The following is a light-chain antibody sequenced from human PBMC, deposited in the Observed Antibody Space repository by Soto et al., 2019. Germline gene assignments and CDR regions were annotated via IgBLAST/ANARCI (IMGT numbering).Light chain of an antibody. V-gene: IGKV1-5*03. Sequence: DIQMTQSPSTLSASVGDRVTITCRASQSISRWWAWYQQKPGRAPQVLIYEASTLESGVPSRFSGSGSGTEFTLTISSLQPDDFATYYCQRYDSYSGTGGQGTKVDIK. CDR3: QRYDSYSGT. J-gene: IGKJ1*01. CDR2: EAS. CDR1: QSISRW.